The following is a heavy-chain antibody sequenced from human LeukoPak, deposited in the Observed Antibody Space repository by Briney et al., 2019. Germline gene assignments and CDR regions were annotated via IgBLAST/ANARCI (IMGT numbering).Heavy chain of an antibody. CDR1: GFTFSSYA. CDR3: AKALGDSSSPLDY. D-gene: IGHD3-22*01. J-gene: IGHJ4*02. CDR2: ISGGGGST. Sequence: PGGSLRLSCAASGFTFSSYAMSWVRQAPGEGLVWVSAISGGGGSTYYADSGKGRFTISRDNSKNTLYLQMNSLRAEDTAVYYCAKALGDSSSPLDYWGQGTLVTVSS. V-gene: IGHV3-23*01.